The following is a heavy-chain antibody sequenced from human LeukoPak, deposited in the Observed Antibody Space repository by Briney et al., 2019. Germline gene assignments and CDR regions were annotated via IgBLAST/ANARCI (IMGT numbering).Heavy chain of an antibody. CDR2: INHSGST. D-gene: IGHD3-16*02. CDR3: ARGAMITFGGVIVVLDWFDP. Sequence: PSETLSLTCAVYGGSFSGYYWSWIRQPPGKGLEWIGEINHSGSTNYNPSFKSRVTISVDTSKNQFSLKLSSVTAADTAVYYCARGAMITFGGVIVVLDWFDPWGQGTLVTVSS. J-gene: IGHJ5*02. CDR1: GGSFSGYY. V-gene: IGHV4-34*01.